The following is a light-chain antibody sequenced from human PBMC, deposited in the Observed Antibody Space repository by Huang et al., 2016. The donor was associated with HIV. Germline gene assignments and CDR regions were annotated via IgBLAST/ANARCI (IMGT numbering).Light chain of an antibody. CDR3: QQYNNWPPYT. CDR1: QRIRNN. J-gene: IGKJ2*01. V-gene: IGKV3-15*01. Sequence: EIVMTQSQATLSVSPGERATLSCRARQRIRNNLAWYQQKPAQPPRLLIYGASTRATDIPTRFSGSASGTEFTLTISSLQSEDFAIYYCQQYNNWPPYTFGQGTNLELK. CDR2: GAS.